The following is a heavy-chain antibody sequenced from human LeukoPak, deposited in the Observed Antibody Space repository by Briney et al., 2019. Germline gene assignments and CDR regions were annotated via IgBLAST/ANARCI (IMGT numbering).Heavy chain of an antibody. Sequence: WETLSLTCTVSGGSISSSSYYWGWIRQPPGKGLEWIGSIYYSGSTYYNPSLKSRVTISVDTSKNQFFLKLSSVTAADTAVHYCAIVRDFWSPTYPCGQGTLVTVSS. V-gene: IGHV4-39*01. D-gene: IGHD3-3*01. J-gene: IGHJ5*02. CDR1: GGSISSSSYY. CDR3: AIVRDFWSPTYP. CDR2: IYYSGST.